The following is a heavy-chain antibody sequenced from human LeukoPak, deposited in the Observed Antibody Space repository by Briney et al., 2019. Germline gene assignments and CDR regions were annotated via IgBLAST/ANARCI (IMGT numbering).Heavy chain of an antibody. D-gene: IGHD4/OR15-4a*01. CDR3: ARGKVTMGSWFDP. Sequence: RASVKVSCKASGYTFTSYGISWVRQAPGHGLEWMGWISAYNGNTNYAQKLQGRVTMTTDTSTSTAYMELRGLRSDDTAVYYCARGKVTMGSWFDPWGQGTLVTVSS. J-gene: IGHJ5*02. V-gene: IGHV1-18*01. CDR2: ISAYNGNT. CDR1: GYTFTSYG.